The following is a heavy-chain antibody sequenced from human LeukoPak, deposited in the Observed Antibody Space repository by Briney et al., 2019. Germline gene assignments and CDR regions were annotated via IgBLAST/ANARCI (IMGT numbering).Heavy chain of an antibody. Sequence: SETLSLTCTVSGGSISSYYWSWIRQPPGKGLEWIGYIYYSGSTNYNPSLKSRVTMSVDTSKNQFSLKLSSVTAADTAVYYCARVSSGYTNWFDPWGQGTLVTVSS. CDR3: ARVSSGYTNWFDP. CDR2: IYYSGST. V-gene: IGHV4-59*01. D-gene: IGHD3-22*01. CDR1: GGSISSYY. J-gene: IGHJ5*02.